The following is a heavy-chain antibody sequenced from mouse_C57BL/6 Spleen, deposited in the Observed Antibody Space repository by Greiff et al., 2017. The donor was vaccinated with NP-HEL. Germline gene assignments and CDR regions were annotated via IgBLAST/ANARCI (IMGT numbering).Heavy chain of an antibody. Sequence: VQLQQSGAELVRPGSSVKLSCKASGYTFTSYWMHWVKQRPIQGLEWIGNIDPSDSETHYNQKFKDKATLTVDKSSSTAYMQLSSLTSEDSAVYYCARAYYSNFDWYFDVWGPGTTVTVSS. J-gene: IGHJ1*01. CDR1: GYTFTSYW. V-gene: IGHV1-52*01. CDR2: IDPSDSET. CDR3: ARAYYSNFDWYFDV. D-gene: IGHD2-5*01.